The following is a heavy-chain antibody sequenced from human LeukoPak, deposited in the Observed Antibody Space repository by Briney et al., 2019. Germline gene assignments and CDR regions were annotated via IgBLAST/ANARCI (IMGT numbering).Heavy chain of an antibody. Sequence: GGSLRLSCAASGFTFSSYGMSWVRQAPGKGLEWVSYISSSGSTIYYADSVKGRFTISRDNAKNSLYLQMNSLRAEDTAVYYCARDPFYYYGSGSSDYWGQGTLVTVSS. D-gene: IGHD3-10*01. V-gene: IGHV3-48*04. CDR2: ISSSGSTI. CDR1: GFTFSSYG. CDR3: ARDPFYYYGSGSSDY. J-gene: IGHJ4*02.